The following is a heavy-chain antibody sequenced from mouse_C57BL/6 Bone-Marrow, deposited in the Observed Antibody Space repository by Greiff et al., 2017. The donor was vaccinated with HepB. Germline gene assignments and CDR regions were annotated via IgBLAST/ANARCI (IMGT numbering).Heavy chain of an antibody. D-gene: IGHD3-1*01. Sequence: VQLQHSGPELVKPGASVKISCKASGYAFSSSWMNWVKQRPGKGLEWIGRIYPGEGDTNYNGKFKGKATLTADKSSSTAYMQLSSLPSEYSAVYCCARGLLGYAMDYWGQGTSVTVSS. CDR3: ARGLLGYAMDY. V-gene: IGHV1-82*01. CDR2: IYPGEGDT. CDR1: GYAFSSSW. J-gene: IGHJ4*01.